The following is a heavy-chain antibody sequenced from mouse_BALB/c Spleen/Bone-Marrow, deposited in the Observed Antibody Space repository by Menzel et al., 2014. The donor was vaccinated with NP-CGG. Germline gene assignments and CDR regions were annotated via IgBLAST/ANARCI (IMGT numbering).Heavy chain of an antibody. V-gene: IGHV1S81*02. CDR1: GYTFTSYY. CDR3: TRRDY. Sequence: VKLQESGAELVKPGASVKLSCKASGYTFTSYYMYWVKQRPGQGLEWIGGINPNNGNTNFSETFKSKATLTVDKSSSTAYMQLSSLTSEDSAVYYCTRRDYWGQGTTLTGSS. J-gene: IGHJ2*01. CDR2: INPNNGNT.